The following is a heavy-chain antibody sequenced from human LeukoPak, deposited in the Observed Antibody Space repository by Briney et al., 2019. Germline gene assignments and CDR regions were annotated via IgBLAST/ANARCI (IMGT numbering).Heavy chain of an antibody. CDR2: IYYSGST. CDR3: ATTFGAQLGNYYGMDV. J-gene: IGHJ6*02. CDR1: GGSISSYY. Sequence: SETLSLTCTVSGGSISSYYWSWIRQPPGKGLEWIGYIYYSGSTNYNPSLKSRVTISVDTYKHQFSMKLSSVTAADTAVYYCATTFGAQLGNYYGMDVWGQGTTVTVSS. V-gene: IGHV4-59*01. D-gene: IGHD6-6*01.